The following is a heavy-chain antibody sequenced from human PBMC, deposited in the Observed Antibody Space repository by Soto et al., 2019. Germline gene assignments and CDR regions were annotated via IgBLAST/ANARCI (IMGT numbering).Heavy chain of an antibody. D-gene: IGHD5-18*01. CDR1: GFTFSSYS. Sequence: PGGSLRLSCAASGFTFSSYSMNWVRQAPGNGLEWVSYISSISSTIYYADSVKGRFTISRDNAKNSLYLQMNSLRAEDTAVYYCARDYSSYGPFDYWGQGTLVTVSS. CDR2: ISSISSTI. V-gene: IGHV3-48*01. CDR3: ARDYSSYGPFDY. J-gene: IGHJ4*02.